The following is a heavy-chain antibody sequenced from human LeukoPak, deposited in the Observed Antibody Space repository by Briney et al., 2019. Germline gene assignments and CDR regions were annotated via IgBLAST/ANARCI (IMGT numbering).Heavy chain of an antibody. CDR3: ARAVGSGSFQTYYYYMDV. J-gene: IGHJ6*03. V-gene: IGHV4-39*07. CDR1: GGSITSSNYY. Sequence: SETLSLTCTVSGGSITSSNYYWGWIRQPPEKGLEWIGTFYYSGSTYYSPSLKSRVTISVDTSKNQFSLKLSSVTAADTAVYYCARAVGSGSFQTYYYYMDVWGKGTTVTISS. D-gene: IGHD3-10*01. CDR2: FYYSGST.